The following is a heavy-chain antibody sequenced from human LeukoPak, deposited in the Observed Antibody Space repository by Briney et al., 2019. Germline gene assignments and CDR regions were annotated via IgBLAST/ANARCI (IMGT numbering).Heavy chain of an antibody. CDR3: ARVKQYYDFWSGYRKTDYFDY. CDR1: GGSISSYY. CDR2: IYTSGST. V-gene: IGHV4-4*07. J-gene: IGHJ4*02. D-gene: IGHD3-3*01. Sequence: PSETLSLTCTVSGGSISSYYWSWIRQPPGKGLEWIGRIYTSGSTNYNPSLKSRVTMSVDTSKNQFSLKLSSVTAADTAVYYCARVKQYYDFWSGYRKTDYFDYWGQGTLVTVSS.